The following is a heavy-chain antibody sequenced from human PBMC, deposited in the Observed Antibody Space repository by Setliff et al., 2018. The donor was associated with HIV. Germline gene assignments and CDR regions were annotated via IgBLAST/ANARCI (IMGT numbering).Heavy chain of an antibody. V-gene: IGHV3-15*01. CDR3: TTSIVVVVAATPGDY. Sequence: GGSLRLSCAASGFNFSSHTMNWIRQAPGKGLEWVGRIKSKTDGGTTDYSAPVNGRLSLSRDDSKNTLYLQMNSLKTEDTAVYYCTTSIVVVVAATPGDYWGQGTLVTVSS. J-gene: IGHJ4*02. CDR1: GFNFSSHT. D-gene: IGHD2-15*01. CDR2: IKSKTDGGTT.